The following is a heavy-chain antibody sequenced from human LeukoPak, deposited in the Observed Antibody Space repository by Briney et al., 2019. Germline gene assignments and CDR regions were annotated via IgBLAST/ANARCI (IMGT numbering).Heavy chain of an antibody. J-gene: IGHJ4*02. CDR2: IKHDGGEM. D-gene: IGHD6-19*01. V-gene: IGHV3-7*01. CDR3: ARGRSSGWPGSFDY. Sequence: GGSLRLSCAASGFTFSSYWMSWVRQAPGKGLEWVANIKHDGGEMSYVDSVKGRFTISRDNAKNSLYLQMNSLRPEDTAVYYCARGRSSGWPGSFDYWGQGTLVTVS. CDR1: GFTFSSYW.